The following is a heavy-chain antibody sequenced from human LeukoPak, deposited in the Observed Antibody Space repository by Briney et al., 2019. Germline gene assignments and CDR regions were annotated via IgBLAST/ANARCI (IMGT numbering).Heavy chain of an antibody. J-gene: IGHJ6*03. CDR1: GYTFSRHG. Sequence: GGSLRLSCAASGYTFSRHGIHWVRQAPGKGLEWVAFIRYDGSNKYYADSVKGRFTISRDDSKNTLYLQMNSLRVEDTAVYCCAKGSFYCNGNSCPQYYYYMDVWGKGTTVTVSS. V-gene: IGHV3-30*02. CDR2: IRYDGSNK. D-gene: IGHD2/OR15-2a*01. CDR3: AKGSFYCNGNSCPQYYYYMDV.